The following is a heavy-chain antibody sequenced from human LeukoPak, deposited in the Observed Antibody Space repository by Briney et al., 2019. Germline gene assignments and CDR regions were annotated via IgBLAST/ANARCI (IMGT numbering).Heavy chain of an antibody. Sequence: GGSLRLSCAASGFTFSSYGMHWVRQAPGKGLEWVAVISYDGSNKYYADSVKGRFAISRDNSKNTLYLQMNSLRAEDTAVYYCARAPVTQIYYYYMDVWGKGTTVTVSS. V-gene: IGHV3-30*03. J-gene: IGHJ6*03. CDR2: ISYDGSNK. CDR1: GFTFSSYG. D-gene: IGHD4-17*01. CDR3: ARAPVTQIYYYYMDV.